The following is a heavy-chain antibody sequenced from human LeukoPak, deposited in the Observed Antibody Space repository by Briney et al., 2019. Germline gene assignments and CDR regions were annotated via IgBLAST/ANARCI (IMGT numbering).Heavy chain of an antibody. CDR2: ISGSSRHK. Sequence: GGSLRLSCAASGFTFSSYTMNWVRQAPGKGLEWVSSISGSSRHKYYADSVKGRFTISRDNAKNSLYLQMNSLRAEDTAVYYCARTLSLSGRWGAFDIWGQGTMVTVSS. V-gene: IGHV3-21*01. J-gene: IGHJ3*02. CDR1: GFTFSSYT. D-gene: IGHD3-10*01. CDR3: ARTLSLSGRWGAFDI.